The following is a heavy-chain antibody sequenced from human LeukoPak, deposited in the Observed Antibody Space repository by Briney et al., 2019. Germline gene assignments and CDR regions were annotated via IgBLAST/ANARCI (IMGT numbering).Heavy chain of an antibody. Sequence: HAGGSLRLSCTASGFTFSNSWMHWVRQAPGKGLVWVSRINTDGRRTDYADSVKGRFTISRDNAKNTLYLEMNSLRDEDTAVYYCGNSGWLREVLLWGQGTLVTVSS. CDR2: INTDGRRT. CDR1: GFTFSNSW. CDR3: GNSGWLREVLL. D-gene: IGHD5-12*01. J-gene: IGHJ4*02. V-gene: IGHV3-74*01.